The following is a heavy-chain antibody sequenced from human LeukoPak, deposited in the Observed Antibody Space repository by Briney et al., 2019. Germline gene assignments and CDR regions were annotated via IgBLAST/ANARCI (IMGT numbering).Heavy chain of an antibody. CDR2: ISISGTKT. V-gene: IGHV3-23*01. D-gene: IGHD4-17*01. Sequence: GGSLRLSCAASEFDFSTHAMTWVRQAPGKGLEWVSAISISGTKTYYADSVKGRFTISRDNSKNTLYLQMYSLRAEDTAVYYCANEIRPNDYWGQGTLVTVSS. CDR3: ANEIRPNDY. J-gene: IGHJ4*02. CDR1: EFDFSTHA.